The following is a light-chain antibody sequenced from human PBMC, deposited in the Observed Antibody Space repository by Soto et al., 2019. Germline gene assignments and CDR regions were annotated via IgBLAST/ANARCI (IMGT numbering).Light chain of an antibody. CDR3: QQYNSYPIT. CDR2: DDS. CDR1: QTIISY. V-gene: IGKV1-13*02. Sequence: IQKSQSPRSLSASVGARDSSTCRASQTIISYLHWYQQKQGKDPKILIYDDSNLESGVISRFSGSGSGTEFTLPIRSMQPDDFATYYCQQYNSYPITFGQGKRVEI. J-gene: IGKJ5*01.